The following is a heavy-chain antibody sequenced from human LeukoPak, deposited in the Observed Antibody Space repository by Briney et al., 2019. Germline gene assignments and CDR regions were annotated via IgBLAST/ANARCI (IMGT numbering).Heavy chain of an antibody. Sequence: SETLSLTCTVSGGSLSSHYWSWIRQPPGKGLEWIGYTYYSGSTNNNPSLKSRVTISVDTSKNQFSLKLSSVTAADTAVYYCARVGPYYDFWSGYGPFDPWGQGTLVTVSS. J-gene: IGHJ5*02. CDR3: ARVGPYYDFWSGYGPFDP. CDR1: GGSLSSHY. D-gene: IGHD3-3*01. V-gene: IGHV4-59*11. CDR2: TYYSGST.